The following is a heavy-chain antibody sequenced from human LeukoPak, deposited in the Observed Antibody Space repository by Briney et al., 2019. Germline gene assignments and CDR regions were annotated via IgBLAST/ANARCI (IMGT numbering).Heavy chain of an antibody. V-gene: IGHV1-18*01. Sequence: ASVKVSCKASGYTFTSYGISWVRQAPGQGLEWMGWISAYNGNTNCAQKLQGRVTMTTDTSTSTAYMELRSLRSDDTAVYYCTSTFFFIAAAGPYYFDYWGQGTLVTVSS. J-gene: IGHJ4*02. CDR2: ISAYNGNT. CDR3: TSTFFFIAAAGPYYFDY. D-gene: IGHD6-13*01. CDR1: GYTFTSYG.